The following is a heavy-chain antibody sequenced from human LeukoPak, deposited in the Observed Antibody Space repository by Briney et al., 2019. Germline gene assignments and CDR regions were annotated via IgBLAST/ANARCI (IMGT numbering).Heavy chain of an antibody. D-gene: IGHD2-15*01. CDR1: GFTFSSHA. Sequence: GGSLRLSCAASGFTFSSHAMSWVRQAPGKGLEWVSSISGSGDRTYYADSVKGRLTISRDNSKKTVYVQVNSLRADDTAVYYCVRRVIVATNYFDLWGQGTLVTVSS. V-gene: IGHV3-23*01. J-gene: IGHJ4*02. CDR2: ISGSGDRT. CDR3: VRRVIVATNYFDL.